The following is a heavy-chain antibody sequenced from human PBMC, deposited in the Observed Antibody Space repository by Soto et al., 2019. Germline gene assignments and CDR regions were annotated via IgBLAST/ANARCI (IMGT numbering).Heavy chain of an antibody. V-gene: IGHV4-34*01. CDR1: GDSFSGYY. J-gene: IGHJ4*02. CDR2: VDHSGSA. CDR3: ATRIAKIVVVFDS. Sequence: QEQVQQWGAGLLKPSETLSLTCAVHGDSFSGYYWSWIRQSPGKGLEWIGEVDHSGSANYNPSLTSRVRRSVEASRQQVSMKLRSVTAADTAVYYCATRIAKIVVVFDSWAQRTLVTVSS. D-gene: IGHD2-15*01.